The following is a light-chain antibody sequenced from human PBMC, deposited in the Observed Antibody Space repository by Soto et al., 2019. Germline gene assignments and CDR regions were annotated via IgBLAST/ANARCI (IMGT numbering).Light chain of an antibody. J-gene: IGKJ2*01. CDR2: GAS. Sequence: DIQMTQSPSSLSASVGDRVPITCRASQSIHIYLNWYQQKPGKAPKLLIYGASNLHSGVPSRFSGSGSGTDFTLTISSLQPEDCAIYYCQQSHSTPRTFGQGTKLEIK. CDR3: QQSHSTPRT. CDR1: QSIHIY. V-gene: IGKV1-39*01.